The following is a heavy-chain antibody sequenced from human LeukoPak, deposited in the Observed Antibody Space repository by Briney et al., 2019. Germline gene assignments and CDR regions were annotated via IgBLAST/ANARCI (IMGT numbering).Heavy chain of an antibody. CDR3: ARGWELLHFDY. D-gene: IGHD1-26*01. J-gene: IGHJ4*02. V-gene: IGHV4-61*02. CDR2: IYTSGST. CDR1: GGSISSGSYY. Sequence: SQTLSLTCTVSGGSISSGSYYWSWIRQPAGKGLEWTGRIYTSGSTNYNPSLKSRVTISVGTSKNQFSLKLSSVTAADTAVYYCARGWELLHFDYWGQGTLVTVSS.